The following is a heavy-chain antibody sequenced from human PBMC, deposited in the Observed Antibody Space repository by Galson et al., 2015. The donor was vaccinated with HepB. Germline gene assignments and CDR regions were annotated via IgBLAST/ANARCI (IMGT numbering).Heavy chain of an antibody. J-gene: IGHJ6*02. Sequence: SLRLSCAASGFTFSSYGMHWVRQAPGKGLEWVAVISYDGSNKYYADSVKGRFTISRDNSKNTLYLQMNSLRAEDTAVYYCAKVLEQQLADYYYYGMDVWGQGTTVTVSS. D-gene: IGHD6-13*01. CDR3: AKVLEQQLADYYYYGMDV. V-gene: IGHV3-30*18. CDR1: GFTFSSYG. CDR2: ISYDGSNK.